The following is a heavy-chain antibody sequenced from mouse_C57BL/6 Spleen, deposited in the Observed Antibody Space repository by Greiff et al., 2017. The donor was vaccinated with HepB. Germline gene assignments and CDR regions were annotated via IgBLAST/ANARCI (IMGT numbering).Heavy chain of an antibody. CDR1: GFNIKDDY. J-gene: IGHJ2*01. CDR2: IDPENGDT. V-gene: IGHV14-4*01. CDR3: TTRSTMVTTGYYFDY. Sequence: LVESGAELVRPGASVKLSCTASGFNIKDDYMHWVKQRPEQGLEWIGWIDPENGDTEYASKFQGKATITADTSSNTAYLQLSSLTSEDTAVYYCTTRSTMVTTGYYFDYWGQGTTLTVSS. D-gene: IGHD2-2*01.